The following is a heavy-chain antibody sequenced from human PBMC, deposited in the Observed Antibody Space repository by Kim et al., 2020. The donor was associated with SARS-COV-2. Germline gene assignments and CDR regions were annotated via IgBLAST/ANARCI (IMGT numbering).Heavy chain of an antibody. J-gene: IGHJ4*02. CDR2: IWYDGSNK. CDR1: GFTFSSYG. CDR3: ARGGGSGSYSSFDY. Sequence: GGSLRLSCAASGFTFSSYGMHWVRQAPGKGLEWVAVIWYDGSNKYYADSVKGRFTISRDNSKNTLYLQMNSLRAEDTAVYYCARGGGSGSYSSFDYWGQGTLVTVSS. V-gene: IGHV3-33*01. D-gene: IGHD3-10*01.